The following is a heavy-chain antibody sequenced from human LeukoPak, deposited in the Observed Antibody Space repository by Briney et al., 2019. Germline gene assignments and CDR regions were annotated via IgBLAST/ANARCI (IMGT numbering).Heavy chain of an antibody. CDR1: GGTFSSYA. D-gene: IGHD6-6*01. J-gene: IGHJ6*03. V-gene: IGHV1-69*13. Sequence: SVKVSCKASGGTFSSYAISWVRQAPGQGLEWMGGIIPIFGTANYAQKFQGRVTITPDESTSTAYMELSSLRSEDTAVYYCARASPASSSYYYYYMDVWGKGTTVTVSS. CDR3: ARASPASSSYYYYYMDV. CDR2: IIPIFGTA.